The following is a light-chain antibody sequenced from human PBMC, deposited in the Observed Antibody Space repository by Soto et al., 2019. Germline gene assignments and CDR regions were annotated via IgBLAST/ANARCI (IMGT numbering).Light chain of an antibody. Sequence: QSALTQPASVSGSPGQSITISCTGTSSDVGGYNYVSWYQQHPGKAPKLMIYDVSNRPSGVSYRFSGSKSGNTASLTISGLQAEDEADYYCSSYTSSSTYVVFGGGTKPTVL. V-gene: IGLV2-14*01. CDR1: SSDVGGYNY. CDR2: DVS. J-gene: IGLJ2*01. CDR3: SSYTSSSTYVV.